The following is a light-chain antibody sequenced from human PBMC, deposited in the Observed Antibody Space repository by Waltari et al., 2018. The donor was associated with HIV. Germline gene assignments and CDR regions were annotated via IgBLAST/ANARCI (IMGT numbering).Light chain of an antibody. V-gene: IGLV2-14*01. Sequence: QSALTQPASVSGSPGQSITISCTGTSSDVGGYKYVSWYQQHPGKAPKLIIYEVSNRPSGVSNRFSGSKSGNTASLTISGLQAEDEADYYCSSYTSSTTRVFGTGTKVTVV. CDR1: SSDVGGYKY. CDR3: SSYTSSTTRV. CDR2: EVS. J-gene: IGLJ1*01.